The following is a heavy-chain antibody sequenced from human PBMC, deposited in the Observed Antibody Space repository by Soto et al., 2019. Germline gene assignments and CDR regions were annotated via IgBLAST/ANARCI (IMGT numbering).Heavy chain of an antibody. CDR1: GDSVSSNSAA. CDR2: TYYRSKWYD. Sequence: PSQTLSLTCAISGDSVSSNSAAWNCIRQSPSRGLEWLGRTYYRSKWYDDYAVSVKSRITINPDTSKNQFSLQLNSVTPEDTAVYYCARALAAAGNNWFDPWGQGTLVTVSS. D-gene: IGHD6-13*01. J-gene: IGHJ5*02. V-gene: IGHV6-1*01. CDR3: ARALAAAGNNWFDP.